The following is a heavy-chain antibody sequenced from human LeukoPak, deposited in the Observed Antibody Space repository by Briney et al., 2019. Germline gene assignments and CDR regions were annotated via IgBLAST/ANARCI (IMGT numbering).Heavy chain of an antibody. D-gene: IGHD1-26*01. CDR3: ARDGMGAIPFDY. CDR1: GGSISGYH. J-gene: IGHJ4*02. Sequence: PSETLSLTCSVSGGSISGYHWNWIRQAPGKGLEWIGYIYNSGYTNYNPSLESRVTISVDTSKNQFSLKLSSVTAADTAVYYCARDGMGAIPFDYWGQGTRVTVSS. V-gene: IGHV4-59*01. CDR2: IYNSGYT.